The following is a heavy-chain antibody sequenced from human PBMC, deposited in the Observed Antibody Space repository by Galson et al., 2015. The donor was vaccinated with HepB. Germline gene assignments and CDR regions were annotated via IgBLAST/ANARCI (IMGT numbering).Heavy chain of an antibody. CDR3: ARHVSRLSRSYYYYYMDV. CDR2: IYPSGSDT. Sequence: QSGAEVKKPGESLKISCKGSGYSFTSYWIGWVRQMPGKGLEWMGIIYPSGSDTRYSPSFQGQVTISADKSISTAYLQWSSLKASDTAMYYCARHVSRLSRSYYYYYMDVWGKGTTVTVSS. D-gene: IGHD6-25*01. V-gene: IGHV5-51*01. CDR1: GYSFTSYW. J-gene: IGHJ6*03.